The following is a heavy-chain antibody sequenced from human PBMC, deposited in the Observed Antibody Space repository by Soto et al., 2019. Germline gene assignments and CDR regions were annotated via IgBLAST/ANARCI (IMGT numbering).Heavy chain of an antibody. CDR1: GFTFRSFD. J-gene: IGHJ4*02. D-gene: IGHD1-26*01. CDR3: AKVGATTADFDY. CDR2: VSSDASSE. V-gene: IGHV3-30*18. Sequence: GGSLRLSCAASGFTFRSFDMHWVRQAPGKGLEWVAVVSSDASSEYYADSVKGRFTISRDNSKNTLYLQMNSLRVEDTAVYYCAKVGATTADFDYWGQGTLVTVSS.